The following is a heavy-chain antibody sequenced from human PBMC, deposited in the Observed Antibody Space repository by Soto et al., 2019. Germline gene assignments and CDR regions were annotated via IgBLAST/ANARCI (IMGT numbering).Heavy chain of an antibody. CDR2: IYYSGST. CDR3: ARFVRRYFDWLRIFGMDV. Sequence: QVQLQESGPGLVKPSQTLSLTCTVSGGSISSGGYYWSWIGQHPGKGLEWIGYIYYSGSTYYNPSLKSRVTISVDTSKNQFSLKLSSVTAADTAVYYCARFVRRYFDWLRIFGMDVWGQGTTVTVSS. CDR1: GGSISSGGYY. V-gene: IGHV4-31*03. J-gene: IGHJ6*02. D-gene: IGHD3-9*01.